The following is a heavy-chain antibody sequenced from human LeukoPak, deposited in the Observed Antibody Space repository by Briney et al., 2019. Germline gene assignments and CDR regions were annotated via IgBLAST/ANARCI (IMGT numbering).Heavy chain of an antibody. CDR3: ARGLHYYGSGSSWFDP. CDR1: GGSFSGYY. CDR2: INHSGST. V-gene: IGHV4-34*01. Sequence: SETLSLTCAVYGGSFSGYYWSWIRQPPGKGLEWNGEINHSGSTNYNPSLKSRVTISVDTSKNQFSLKLSSVTAADTAVYYCARGLHYYGSGSSWFDPWGQGTLVTVSS. D-gene: IGHD3-10*01. J-gene: IGHJ5*02.